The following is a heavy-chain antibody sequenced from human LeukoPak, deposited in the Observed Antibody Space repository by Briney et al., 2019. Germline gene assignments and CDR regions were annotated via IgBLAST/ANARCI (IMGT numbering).Heavy chain of an antibody. V-gene: IGHV3-23*01. CDR1: GFSFSNYW. CDR2: ISGSGGST. Sequence: GGSLRLSCAASGFSFSNYWMHWVRQAPGKGLEWVSVISGSGGSTYYADSVKGRFTISRDNSKNTLYLQMNSLRAEDTAVYYCAKDQMVRGVIIPDYWGQGTLVTVSS. CDR3: AKDQMVRGVIIPDY. J-gene: IGHJ4*02. D-gene: IGHD3-10*01.